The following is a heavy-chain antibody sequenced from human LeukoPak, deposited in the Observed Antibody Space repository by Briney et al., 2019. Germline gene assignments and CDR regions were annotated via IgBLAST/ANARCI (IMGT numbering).Heavy chain of an antibody. J-gene: IGHJ4*02. Sequence: GRSLRLSCAASGFTSRSYGIHWVRQAPGKGLEWVAVIWYDGGNKYYADSVKGRFTISRDNSKNTAYLQMNSLRAEDTAIYYCARDPGYSYGYNYWGQGTLVTVSS. D-gene: IGHD5-18*01. CDR1: GFTSRSYG. CDR2: IWYDGGNK. CDR3: ARDPGYSYGYNY. V-gene: IGHV3-33*01.